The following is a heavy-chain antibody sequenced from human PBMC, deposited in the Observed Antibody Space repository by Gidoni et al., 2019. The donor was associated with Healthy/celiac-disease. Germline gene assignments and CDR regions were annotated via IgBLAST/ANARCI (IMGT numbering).Heavy chain of an antibody. CDR3: ATYNWNYGSDFGGYFDY. J-gene: IGHJ4*02. D-gene: IGHD1-7*01. V-gene: IGHV1-24*01. CDR1: GYHLTKLP. CDR2: FDPEDGET. Sequence: QVQLVQSGAEVKKPGASVTVSCKVSGYHLTKLPMHWVRQAPGKGLEVMGGFDPEDGETIYAQKFQGRVTMTEDTSTDTAYMELSSLRSEDTAVYYCATYNWNYGSDFGGYFDYWGQGTLVTVSS.